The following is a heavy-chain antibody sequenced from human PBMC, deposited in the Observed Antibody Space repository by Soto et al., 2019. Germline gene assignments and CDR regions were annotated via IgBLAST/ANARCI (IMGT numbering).Heavy chain of an antibody. V-gene: IGHV3-30-3*01. Sequence: QVQLVESGGGVVQPGRSLRLSCAASGFTFSSYAMHWVRQAPGKGLEWVAVISYDGSNKYYADSVKGRFTISRDNSKNTLYLQMNSQRSEDTAVYYCAREYCDFWSGHIGGVGDYYYGLDVWGQGTTVTVSS. J-gene: IGHJ6*02. CDR2: ISYDGSNK. CDR1: GFTFSSYA. CDR3: AREYCDFWSGHIGGVGDYYYGLDV. D-gene: IGHD3-3*01.